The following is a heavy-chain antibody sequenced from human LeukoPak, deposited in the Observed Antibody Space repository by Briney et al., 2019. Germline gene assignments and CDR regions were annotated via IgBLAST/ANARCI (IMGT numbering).Heavy chain of an antibody. J-gene: IGHJ4*02. CDR2: ISTSGDST. D-gene: IGHD3-3*01. V-gene: IGHV3-23*01. CDR3: AKAQSIYDFWSGYYFDY. CDR1: GFTFSSYV. Sequence: GGSLRLSCAASGFTFSSYVMSWVRQAPGKGLEWVSVISTSGDSTYYADSVKGRFTISRDNSKNTLYLQMNSLRAEDTAVYYCAKAQSIYDFWSGYYFDYWGQGTLVTVSS.